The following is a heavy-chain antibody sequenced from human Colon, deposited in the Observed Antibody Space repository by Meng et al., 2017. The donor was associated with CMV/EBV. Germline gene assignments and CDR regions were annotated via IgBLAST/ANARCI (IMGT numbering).Heavy chain of an antibody. CDR1: GSTCSGFY. CDR2: NNPNSGDT. CDR3: ARDLWSGSSDYFDY. J-gene: IGHJ4*01. D-gene: IGHD3-3*01. Sequence: EQLVPLAGEVKPSGASSQISCDAAGSTCSGFYLQRVRQHHGQGLEGLGWNNPNSGDTNYEQKFKGRVTMSRDTSISTVYMDLNSLRSDDTAVYFCARDLWSGSSDYFDYWGHGTLVTVSS. V-gene: IGHV1-2*02.